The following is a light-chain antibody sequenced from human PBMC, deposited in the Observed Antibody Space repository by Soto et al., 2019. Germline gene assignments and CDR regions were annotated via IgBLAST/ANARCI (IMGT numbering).Light chain of an antibody. V-gene: IGKV3-20*01. CDR1: QTVRSNY. Sequence: EFVLKQSPGTLSLSPGERATLSCRASQTVRSNYLAWYQQKLGQAPRLLIYGASSRATGIPDRFSGSGSGTGFTLTISRLEPEDFAVYYCQQYGSSPNAFGQGTRLEIK. J-gene: IGKJ5*01. CDR3: QQYGSSPNA. CDR2: GAS.